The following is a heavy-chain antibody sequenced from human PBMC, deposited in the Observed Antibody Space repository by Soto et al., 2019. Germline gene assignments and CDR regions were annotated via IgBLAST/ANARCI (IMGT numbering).Heavy chain of an antibody. Sequence: VQLVQSGPEVKKPGASVKVSCKASGYTFTGYYVHWMRRAPGQGLEWMGWINPNDGDTNYVQKFQGRVTMTRDTSTSTAYMELSRLRSDDTAVYYCARDLGGSMTSWFDPWGQGTLVTVSS. V-gene: IGHV1-2*02. D-gene: IGHD1-26*01. J-gene: IGHJ5*02. CDR3: ARDLGGSMTSWFDP. CDR1: GYTFTGYY. CDR2: INPNDGDT.